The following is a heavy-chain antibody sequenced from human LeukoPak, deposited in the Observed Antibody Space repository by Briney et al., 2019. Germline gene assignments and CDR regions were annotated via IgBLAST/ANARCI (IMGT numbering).Heavy chain of an antibody. CDR2: ISGDGVSS. V-gene: IGHV3-43*02. D-gene: IGHD5-24*01. CDR3: AREQFSHTSNYFDN. Sequence: GGSLRISCAASGFMFDDYAMHWVRQVPGRGLEWVSLISGDGVSSLYADSVRGRFTISRDNNNNSLSLQMHSLTAEDTAFYYCAREQFSHTSNYFDNWGQGILVTVSS. J-gene: IGHJ4*02. CDR1: GFMFDDYA.